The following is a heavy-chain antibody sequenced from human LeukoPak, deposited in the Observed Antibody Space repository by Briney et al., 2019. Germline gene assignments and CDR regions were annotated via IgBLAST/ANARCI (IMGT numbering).Heavy chain of an antibody. Sequence: PGGSLRLSCAASGFTFSSYAMSWVRQAPGKGLEWVSTISNSGGSTDYADSVKGGFTISRDSSKNTLYLQMNSLRAEDTAVYYCAKDPFSHSSGWYGVDYWGQGTLVTVSS. J-gene: IGHJ4*02. CDR2: ISNSGGST. CDR1: GFTFSSYA. D-gene: IGHD6-19*01. V-gene: IGHV3-23*01. CDR3: AKDPFSHSSGWYGVDY.